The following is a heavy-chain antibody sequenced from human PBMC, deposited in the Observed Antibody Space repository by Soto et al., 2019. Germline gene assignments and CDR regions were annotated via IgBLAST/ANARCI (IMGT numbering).Heavy chain of an antibody. Sequence: GGSLRLSCAASGFTFSSYAMSWVRQAPGKGLEWVSAISGSGGSTYYADSVKGRFTISRDNSKNTLYLQMNSLRAEDTAVYYCVGYDFWSGYSNYWGQGTLVTVSS. CDR2: ISGSGGST. CDR1: GFTFSSYA. J-gene: IGHJ4*02. V-gene: IGHV3-23*01. CDR3: VGYDFWSGYSNY. D-gene: IGHD3-3*01.